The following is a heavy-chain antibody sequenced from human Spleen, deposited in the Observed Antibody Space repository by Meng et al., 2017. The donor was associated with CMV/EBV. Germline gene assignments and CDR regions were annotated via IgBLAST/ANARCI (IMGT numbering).Heavy chain of an antibody. J-gene: IGHJ4*02. V-gene: IGHV3-21*01. D-gene: IGHD3-3*01. Sequence: GESLKISCAASGFTFSSYRMNWVRQAPGKGLEWVSSISSGSSYIYYADSMKGRFTISRDNAKNSLYLQMNSLRAEDTAVYYCARSYYDFWSGYPIDYWGQGTLVTVSS. CDR3: ARSYYDFWSGYPIDY. CDR1: GFTFSSYR. CDR2: ISSGSSYI.